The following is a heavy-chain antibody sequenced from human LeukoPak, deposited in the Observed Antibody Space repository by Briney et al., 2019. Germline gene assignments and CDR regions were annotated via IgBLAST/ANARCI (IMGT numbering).Heavy chain of an antibody. CDR2: ISYDGSNK. V-gene: IGHV3-30-3*01. Sequence: GGSLRLSCAASGLTVSSKYMSWVRQAPGKGLEWVAVISYDGSNKNYADSVKGRFTIPRDNSKNTPYLQMNSLRAEDTAVYYCARVRGGYFIDAFDIWGQGTMVTVSS. D-gene: IGHD3-10*01. CDR1: GLTVSSKY. J-gene: IGHJ3*02. CDR3: ARVRGGYFIDAFDI.